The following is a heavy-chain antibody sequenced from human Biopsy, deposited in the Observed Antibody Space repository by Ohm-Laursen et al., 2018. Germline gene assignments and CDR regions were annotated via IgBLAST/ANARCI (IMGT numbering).Heavy chain of an antibody. D-gene: IGHD6-19*01. CDR3: ATSRSGRALGDS. CDR2: INPGGGGT. V-gene: IGHV1-46*01. J-gene: IGHJ4*02. CDR1: VNPFRTHY. Sequence: ASLKVSSKVSVNPFRTHYIHWVRQAPGQGLEWVGVINPGGGGTNYTQKFQDRVTVTWDTSTSAVYMELTDLLSEDTAVYYCATSRSGRALGDSWGQGTLVTVSS.